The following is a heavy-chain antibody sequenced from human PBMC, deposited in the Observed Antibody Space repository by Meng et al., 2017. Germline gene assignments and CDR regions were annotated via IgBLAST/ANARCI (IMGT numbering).Heavy chain of an antibody. V-gene: IGHV7-4-1*02. D-gene: IGHD5-18*01. CDR3: AREPYGYFTDY. J-gene: IGHJ4*02. Sequence: VQLVQSGFGLKRAGASVKVSCKASVYTCTSYAMKWVRQAPGQGLEVMGWINTNTGNPTYDQGFTGRFVFSLDTSVSTAYLQISSLKAEDTAVYYCAREPYGYFTDYWGQGTLVTVSS. CDR1: VYTCTSYA. CDR2: INTNTGNP.